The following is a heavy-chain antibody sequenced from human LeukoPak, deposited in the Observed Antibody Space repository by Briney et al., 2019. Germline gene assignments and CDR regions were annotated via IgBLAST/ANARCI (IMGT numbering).Heavy chain of an antibody. CDR1: GGSISSGDYY. CDR2: IYYSGST. J-gene: IGHJ6*03. CDR3: ARAGGLAAAGPFYYYYYMDV. V-gene: IGHV4-30-4*08. Sequence: SQTLSLTCTVSGGSISSGDYYWSWIRQPPGKGLEWIGYIYYSGSTYYNPSLKSRVTISVDTSKNQFSLKLSSVTAADTAVYYCARAGGLAAAGPFYYYYYMDVWGKGTTVTVSS. D-gene: IGHD6-13*01.